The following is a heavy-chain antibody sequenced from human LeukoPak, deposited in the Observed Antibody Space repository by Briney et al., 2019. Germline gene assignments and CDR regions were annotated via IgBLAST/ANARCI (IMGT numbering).Heavy chain of an antibody. CDR1: GFTFSSYG. CDR2: IRYDGSNK. V-gene: IGHV3-30*02. CDR3: AKSEYSSGWYDSAFDI. D-gene: IGHD6-19*01. J-gene: IGHJ3*02. Sequence: PGGSLRLSCAASGFTFSSYGMHWVRQAPGKGLEWVAFIRYDGSNKYYADSVKGRFTISRDNSKNTLYLQMNSLRAEDTAVYYCAKSEYSSGWYDSAFDIWGQGTMVTVSS.